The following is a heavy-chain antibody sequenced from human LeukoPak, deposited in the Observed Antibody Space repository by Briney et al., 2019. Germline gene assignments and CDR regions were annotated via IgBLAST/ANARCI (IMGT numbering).Heavy chain of an antibody. Sequence: SVKVSCKASGGTFSSYAISWVRQAPGQGLEWMGRIIPIFGIADYAQKFQGRVTITADKPTSTAYMELSSLRSEDTAVYYCARDSLMRYNWNYVAEFDYWGQGTLVTVSS. J-gene: IGHJ4*02. CDR2: IIPIFGIA. V-gene: IGHV1-69*04. CDR3: ARDSLMRYNWNYVAEFDY. D-gene: IGHD1-7*01. CDR1: GGTFSSYA.